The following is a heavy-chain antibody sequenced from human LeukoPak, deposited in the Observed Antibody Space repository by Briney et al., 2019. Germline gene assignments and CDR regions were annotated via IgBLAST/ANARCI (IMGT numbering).Heavy chain of an antibody. D-gene: IGHD4-17*01. CDR3: ARDPNGDYIGAFDF. CDR1: GFTFSNYA. Sequence: PGGSLRLSCAASGFTFSNYAMIWVRQAPGKGLEWVSAIVADGGDRYADSAKGRFTVSRDNSKNTLYLQMSGLTAEDTAVYFCARDPNGDYIGAFDFRGQGTKVIVSS. CDR2: IVADGGD. V-gene: IGHV3-23*01. J-gene: IGHJ3*01.